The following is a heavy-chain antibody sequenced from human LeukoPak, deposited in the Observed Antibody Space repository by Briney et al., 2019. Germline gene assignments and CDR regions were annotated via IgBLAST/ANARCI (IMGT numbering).Heavy chain of an antibody. Sequence: GASVKVSCKASGYTFTSYGISWVQQAPGQGLEWMGWISAYNGNTNYAQKLQGRVTMTTDTSSSTAYMELRSLRSDDTAVYYCARVETKMGTYYYDSSGYVGDYWGQGTLVTVSS. D-gene: IGHD3-22*01. J-gene: IGHJ4*02. CDR3: ARVETKMGTYYYDSSGYVGDY. CDR2: ISAYNGNT. V-gene: IGHV1-18*01. CDR1: GYTFTSYG.